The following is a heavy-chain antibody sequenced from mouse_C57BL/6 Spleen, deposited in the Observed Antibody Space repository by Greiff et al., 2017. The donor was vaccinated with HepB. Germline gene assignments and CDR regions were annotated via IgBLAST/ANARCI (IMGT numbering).Heavy chain of an antibody. V-gene: IGHV1-52*01. D-gene: IGHD1-1*01. CDR3: ARGVYYYGSSHYFDY. J-gene: IGHJ2*01. Sequence: VQLQQPGAELVRPGSSVKLSCKASGYTFTSYWMHWVKQRPIQGLEWIGNIDPSDSETHYNQKFKDKATLTVDKSYSTAYMQLSSLTSEDSAVYYCARGVYYYGSSHYFDYWGQGTTLTVSS. CDR2: IDPSDSET. CDR1: GYTFTSYW.